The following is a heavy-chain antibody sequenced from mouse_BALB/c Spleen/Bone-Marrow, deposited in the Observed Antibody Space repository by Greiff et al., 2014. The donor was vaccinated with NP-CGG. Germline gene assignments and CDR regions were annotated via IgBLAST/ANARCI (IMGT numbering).Heavy chain of an antibody. D-gene: IGHD1-1*01. V-gene: IGHV1S81*02. CDR3: ARRATTVVATDY. CDR1: GYTFTSYW. J-gene: IGHJ2*01. Sequence: VQLQQSGAELVKPGASVKLSCKASGYTFTSYWMHWVKQRPGQGLEWIGEINPSNGRTNYNEKFKSKATLTVDKSSSTAYMQLSSLTSEDSAVYYYARRATTVVATDYWGQGTTLTVSS. CDR2: INPSNGRT.